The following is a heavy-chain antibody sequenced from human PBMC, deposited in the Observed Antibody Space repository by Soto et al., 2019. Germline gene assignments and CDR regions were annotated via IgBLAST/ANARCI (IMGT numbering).Heavy chain of an antibody. CDR3: ARGDSGAFDL. CDR2: IHSDGSST. CDR1: GFTFSYYW. V-gene: IGHV3-74*01. Sequence: EVQLVESGGGLVQPGESLRLSCAASGFTFSYYWMHWVRQAPGKGLVWVSRIHSDGSSTTYADSVKGRFSISRDNARNTVYLQMNSLRDVDTAVYYCARGDSGAFDLWGQGTVLTVSS. J-gene: IGHJ3*01. D-gene: IGHD1-26*01.